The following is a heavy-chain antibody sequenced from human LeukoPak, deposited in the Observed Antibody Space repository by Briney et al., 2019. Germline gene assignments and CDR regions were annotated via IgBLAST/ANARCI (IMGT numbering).Heavy chain of an antibody. CDR2: INSDGSST. V-gene: IGHV3-74*01. J-gene: IGHJ3*02. CDR1: GFTFSSYW. Sequence: GGSLRLSCAASGFTFSSYWMLWVRQAPGKGLVWVSRINSDGSSTSYADSVKGRFTISRDNAKNTLYLQMNSLGAEDTAVYYCAGTLYSGYGLGSLGAFDIWGQGTMVTVSS. CDR3: AGTLYSGYGLGSLGAFDI. D-gene: IGHD5-12*01.